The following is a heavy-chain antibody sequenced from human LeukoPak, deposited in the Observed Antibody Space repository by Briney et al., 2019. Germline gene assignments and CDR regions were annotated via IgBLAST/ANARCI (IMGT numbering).Heavy chain of an antibody. V-gene: IGHV3-43*02. CDR2: ISGDGDRT. J-gene: IGHJ5*02. CDR1: GINFNTYA. Sequence: GGSLRLSCAASGINFNTYAMHWVRQAPGKGLEWVSLISGDGDRTSYADSVKGRFTISRDNDNNSLYLQMNSLRIEDTALYYCAKDRGYEVVFDPWGQGTLVAVSS. D-gene: IGHD5-12*01. CDR3: AKDRGYEVVFDP.